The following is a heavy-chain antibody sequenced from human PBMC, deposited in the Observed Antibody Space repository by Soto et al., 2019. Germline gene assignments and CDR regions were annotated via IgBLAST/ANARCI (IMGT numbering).Heavy chain of an antibody. D-gene: IGHD6-13*01. J-gene: IGHJ4*02. CDR1: VFTFSSYW. V-gene: IGHV3-74*01. Sequence: VGSLRLSCAASVFTFSSYWMHCVRQSPGKWLVWVARIHDDGSITNYADSVKGRFTIPRDNAKNTLYLQMNSLRAEDTAVYYCGRVPAAAAGIGIDHWGQGILVTVS. CDR2: IHDDGSIT. CDR3: GRVPAAAAGIGIDH.